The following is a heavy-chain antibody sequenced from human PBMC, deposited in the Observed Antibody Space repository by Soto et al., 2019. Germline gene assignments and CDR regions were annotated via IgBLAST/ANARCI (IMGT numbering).Heavy chain of an antibody. Sequence: QVQLVQSGAEVKKPGSSVKVSCKASGGIFSTYAISWLRQAPGLGLDWMGGIIPIFGTPNYARKFQGRVTITADESTSTAYMELSRLRSEDTAVYYCARDRDDYGSGNYYNRIDFWGQGTLVTVSS. CDR1: GGIFSTYA. CDR3: ARDRDDYGSGNYYNRIDF. J-gene: IGHJ4*02. V-gene: IGHV1-69*01. D-gene: IGHD3-10*01. CDR2: IIPIFGTP.